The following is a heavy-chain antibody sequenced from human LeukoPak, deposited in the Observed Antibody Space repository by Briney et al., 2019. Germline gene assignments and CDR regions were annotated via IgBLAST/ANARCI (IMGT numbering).Heavy chain of an antibody. D-gene: IGHD1-1*01. J-gene: IGHJ4*02. CDR3: ATESPETAAFDY. CDR2: IVGSSSNI. V-gene: IGHV3-48*04. CDR1: GFSFSTYS. Sequence: GSLRLSCTASGFSFSTYSMNWVRQAPGKGLEWVSYIVGSSSNIYYADSVKGRFTISRDNAKNSLYLQMDSLRAEDTAVYYCATESPETAAFDYWGQGTLVTVSS.